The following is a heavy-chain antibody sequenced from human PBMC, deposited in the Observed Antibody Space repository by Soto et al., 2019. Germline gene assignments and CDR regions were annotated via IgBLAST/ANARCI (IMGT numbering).Heavy chain of an antibody. V-gene: IGHV1-69*12. CDR1: GGPFSSYT. D-gene: IGHD6-13*01. CDR2: IIPLFGTT. CDR3: VRDSIAASGFDS. J-gene: IGHJ4*02. Sequence: QVQVVQSGAELKKPGSSVKVSCKVSGGPFSSYTLSWVRQAPGQGPEWMGEIIPLFGTTNYVQDFQGRLTIAADVSTNTAYMELSSLRYEDTALYYCVRDSIAASGFDSWGQGTLVTVS.